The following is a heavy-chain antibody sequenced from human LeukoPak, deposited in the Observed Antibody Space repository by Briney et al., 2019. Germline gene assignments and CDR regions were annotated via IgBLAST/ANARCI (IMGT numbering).Heavy chain of an antibody. CDR1: GGSISSGSYY. CDR3: ARGGGDYVPYYFDY. Sequence: SETLSLTCTVSGGSISSGSYYWSWIRQPAGKGLEWIGRIYTSGSTNYNPSLKSRVTISVDTSKNQFSLKLSSVTAADTAVYYCARGGGDYVPYYFDYWGQGTLVTVSS. J-gene: IGHJ4*02. V-gene: IGHV4-61*02. CDR2: IYTSGST. D-gene: IGHD4-17*01.